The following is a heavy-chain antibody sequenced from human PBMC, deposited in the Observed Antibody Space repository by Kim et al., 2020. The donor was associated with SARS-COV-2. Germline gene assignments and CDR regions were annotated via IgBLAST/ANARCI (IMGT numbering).Heavy chain of an antibody. CDR1: GYTFTSYD. J-gene: IGHJ3*02. Sequence: ASVKVSCKASGYTFTSYDINWVRQATGQGLEWMGWMNPNSGNTGYAQKFQGRVTMTRNTSISTAYMELSSLRSEDTAVYYCARWGATGKTKTRNASGSYAFDIWGQGTMVTVSS. CDR3: ARWGATGKTKTRNASGSYAFDI. V-gene: IGHV1-8*01. CDR2: MNPNSGNT. D-gene: IGHD1-26*01.